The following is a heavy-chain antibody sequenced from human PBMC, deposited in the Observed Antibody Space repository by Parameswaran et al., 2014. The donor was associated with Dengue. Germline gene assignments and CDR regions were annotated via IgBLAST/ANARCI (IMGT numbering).Heavy chain of an antibody. V-gene: IGHV2-26*01. CDR2: IFSNDEK. CDR3: ARMFSSGYSPGGNWFDP. D-gene: IGHD3-3*01. Sequence: WIRQPPGKALEWLAHIFSNDEKSYSTSLESRLTISKNTSKSQVVLTLTNMDPVDTGTYYCARMFSSGYSPGGNWFDPWGQGTLVTVSS. J-gene: IGHJ5*02.